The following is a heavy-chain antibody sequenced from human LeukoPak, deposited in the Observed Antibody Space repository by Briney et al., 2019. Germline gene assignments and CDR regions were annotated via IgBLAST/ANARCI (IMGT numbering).Heavy chain of an antibody. CDR1: GFTFSSYA. Sequence: GGSLRLSCAASGFTFSSYAMNWVRQAPGKGLEWVSAICSNDNNTYYANSVKGRFTISRDNSKSTLCLQMNSLRAEDTAVYYCAKQLGYCSDGSCYFPYWGQGTLVTVSS. CDR2: ICSNDNNT. CDR3: AKQLGYCSDGSCYFPY. J-gene: IGHJ4*02. D-gene: IGHD2-15*01. V-gene: IGHV3-23*01.